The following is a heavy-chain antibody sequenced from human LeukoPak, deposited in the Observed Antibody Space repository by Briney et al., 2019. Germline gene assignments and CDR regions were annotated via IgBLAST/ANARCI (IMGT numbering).Heavy chain of an antibody. CDR3: ARDGDCTVTSYYFDY. Sequence: GGSLRLSCAASGFIFSSYGMHWVRQAPGKGLEWVAFIRYDGTNKYYADSVKGRFTISRDNSKNTLYLQMNSLRAEDTAVYYCARDGDCTVTSYYFDYWGQGTLVTVSS. V-gene: IGHV3-30*02. J-gene: IGHJ4*02. CDR1: GFIFSSYG. CDR2: IRYDGTNK. D-gene: IGHD4-17*01.